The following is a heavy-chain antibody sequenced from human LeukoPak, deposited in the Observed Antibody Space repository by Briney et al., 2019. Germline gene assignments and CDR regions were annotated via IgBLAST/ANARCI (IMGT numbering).Heavy chain of an antibody. CDR3: SRTRRGQIGWTNDY. D-gene: IGHD6-19*01. V-gene: IGHV2-5*02. Sequence: SGPTLVKPTQTLTLTCTFSGFSLTTSGVGVGWIRQPPGKALEWLALIYWDDDKRYSPSPKSRVTITKDTSKNQVVLTMTNMDPVDTATYYCSRTRRGQIGWTNDYWGQGTLVTVSS. CDR2: IYWDDDK. CDR1: GFSLTTSGVG. J-gene: IGHJ4*02.